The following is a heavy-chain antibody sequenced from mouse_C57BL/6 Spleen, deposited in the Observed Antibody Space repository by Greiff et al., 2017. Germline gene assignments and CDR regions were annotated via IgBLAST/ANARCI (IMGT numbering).Heavy chain of an antibody. CDR3: ARGGTWLAY. CDR2: ISSGGSYT. CDR1: GFTFSSYG. J-gene: IGHJ3*01. Sequence: EVKLQESGGDLVKPGGSLKLSCAASGFTFSSYGMSWVRQTPDKRLEWVATISSGGSYTYYPDSVKGRFTISRDNAKNTLYLQMSSLESEDTAMYYCARGGTWLAYWGQGTPVTVSA. V-gene: IGHV5-6*01.